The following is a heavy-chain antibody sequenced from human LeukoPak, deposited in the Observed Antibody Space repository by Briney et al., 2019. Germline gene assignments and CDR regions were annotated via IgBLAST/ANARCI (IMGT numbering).Heavy chain of an antibody. Sequence: TGGSLRLSCAASGFTFSSYGMSWVRQAPGKGLEWVSAISGSGGSTYYPDSLKGRFTISRDNAKNSLYLQMNSLRTEDTAVYYCARGAEGIAASDSNFDNWGQGMLVTVSS. CDR3: ARGAEGIAASDSNFDN. D-gene: IGHD6-13*01. V-gene: IGHV3-23*01. J-gene: IGHJ4*02. CDR1: GFTFSSYG. CDR2: ISGSGGST.